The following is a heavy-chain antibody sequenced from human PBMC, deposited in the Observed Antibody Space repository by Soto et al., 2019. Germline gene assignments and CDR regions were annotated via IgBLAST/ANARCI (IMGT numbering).Heavy chain of an antibody. V-gene: IGHV3-30-3*01. CDR1: GFSFSISP. J-gene: IGHJ4*02. Sequence: QAQLVESGGGVVQPGRSLRLSCAASGFSFSISPMHWVRQAPGKGPEWVALISYDGTNKFYADSVKGRFTISRDNSKSTFYLQVDSLRAEDAAVYYCARDPKTSGGQHWAFNYFDSWGQGTLVTVSS. D-gene: IGHD7-27*01. CDR3: ARDPKTSGGQHWAFNYFDS. CDR2: ISYDGTNK.